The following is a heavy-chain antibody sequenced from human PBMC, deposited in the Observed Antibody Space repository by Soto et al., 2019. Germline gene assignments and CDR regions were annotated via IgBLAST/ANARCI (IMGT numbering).Heavy chain of an antibody. CDR3: AGGSSSKIDY. V-gene: IGHV3-74*01. D-gene: IGHD6-13*01. CDR1: GFTFSTYW. CDR2: INSDGSTA. J-gene: IGHJ4*02. Sequence: EVQLVESGGGLVQPGGSLRLSCAASGFTFSTYWMHWVRQAPGKGLVWVSRINSDGSTASYADSVKGRFTISRDNAKNTLYLQMNSRRAEDTAVYYCAGGSSSKIDYWGQGTLVTVSS.